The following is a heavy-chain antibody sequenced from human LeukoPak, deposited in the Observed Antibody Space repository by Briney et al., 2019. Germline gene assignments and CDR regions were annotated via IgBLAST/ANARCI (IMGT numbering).Heavy chain of an antibody. CDR1: GFTFSSYS. D-gene: IGHD6-19*01. J-gene: IGHJ4*02. CDR2: ISSSSSYI. Sequence: GGSLRLSCAASGFTFSSYSMTWVRQAPGKGLEWVSSISSSSSYIYYADSVKGRFTISRDNAKNSLYLQMNSLRAEDTAVYYCARVGDPDSSGWYATDYWGQGTLVTVSS. CDR3: ARVGDPDSSGWYATDY. V-gene: IGHV3-21*01.